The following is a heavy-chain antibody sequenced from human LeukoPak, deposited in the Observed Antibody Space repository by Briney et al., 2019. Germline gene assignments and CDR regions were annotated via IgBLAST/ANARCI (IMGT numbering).Heavy chain of an antibody. J-gene: IGHJ4*02. V-gene: IGHV1-2*02. CDR3: ALYYYDSSDYWDY. CDR1: GYTFTSYG. CDR2: INPNSGGT. Sequence: ASVKVSCKASGYTFTSYGISWVRQAPGQGLEWMGWINPNSGGTNYAQKFQGRVTMTRDTSISTAYMELSRLRSDDTAVYYCALYYYDSSDYWDYWGQGTLITVSS. D-gene: IGHD3-22*01.